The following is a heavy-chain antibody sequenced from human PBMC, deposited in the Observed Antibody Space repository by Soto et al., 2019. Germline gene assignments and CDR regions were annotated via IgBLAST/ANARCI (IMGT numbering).Heavy chain of an antibody. D-gene: IGHD3-9*01. V-gene: IGHV4-59*07. CDR3: ALGDLLLRYFDWPSFDF. CDR1: GGTMSIYD. Sequence: PSDSLDITCAVSGGTMSIYDCSWIRKPPGKGLEWIGYIYYSGSTNYNPSLKSRVTISVDTSKNQFSLKLSSVTAADTAVYYCALGDLLLRYFDWPSFDFWRKGSLVLVSS. J-gene: IGHJ4*02. CDR2: IYYSGST.